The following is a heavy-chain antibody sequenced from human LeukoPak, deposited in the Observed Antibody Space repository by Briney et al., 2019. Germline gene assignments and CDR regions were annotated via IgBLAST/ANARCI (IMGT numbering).Heavy chain of an antibody. CDR2: VNPDGSST. CDR3: ASGRYYAMVV. CDR1: GFTFSAYA. J-gene: IGHJ6*02. Sequence: GGSLRLSCSASGFTFSAYAMHWVRQGPGKGLVWVSLVNPDGSSTNYADSVKGRFTISRDNAKNTLYLQMNSLRAEDTAVYYCASGRYYAMVVWGQGATVTVSS. V-gene: IGHV3-74*01. D-gene: IGHD3-10*01.